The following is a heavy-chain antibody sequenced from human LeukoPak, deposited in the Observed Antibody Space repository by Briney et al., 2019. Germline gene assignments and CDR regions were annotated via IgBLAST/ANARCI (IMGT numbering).Heavy chain of an antibody. D-gene: IGHD6-13*01. J-gene: IGHJ4*02. V-gene: IGHV4-59*08. Sequence: SETLSLTCTDSGGSITSYYWSWIRQPPGKGLEWVGYIYYSGSTNYNPSLKSRVTISVDTSKNQFSLKLSSVTAADTAVYYCARHGGAAAFDYWGQGTLVTVSS. CDR2: IYYSGST. CDR3: ARHGGAAAFDY. CDR1: GGSITSYY.